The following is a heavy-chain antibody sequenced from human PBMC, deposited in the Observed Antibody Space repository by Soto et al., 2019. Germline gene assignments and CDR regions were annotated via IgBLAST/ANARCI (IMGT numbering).Heavy chain of an antibody. CDR1: GFTFSSYA. CDR2: VSGSGDKT. Sequence: EVQVLESGGGLVQPGGSLSLSCAASGFTFSSYAMVWVRQAPGKGLEWVSAVSGSGDKTWYADSVKGRLTTSRDNLKNSWYLELNSLSAEDTAVYYCAKDLLIISDWYGGIDYWGQGTLVTVSS. J-gene: IGHJ4*02. V-gene: IGHV3-23*01. D-gene: IGHD6-19*01. CDR3: AKDLLIISDWYGGIDY.